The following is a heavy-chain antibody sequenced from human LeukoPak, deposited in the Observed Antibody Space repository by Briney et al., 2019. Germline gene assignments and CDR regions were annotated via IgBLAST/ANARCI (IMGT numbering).Heavy chain of an antibody. Sequence: ASVKVSCKASGYTFTGYYMPWVRQAPGQGLEWMGWINPNSGGTNYAQKFQGRVTMTRDTSISTAYMELSRLRSDDTAVYYCARLSRDGYNWVFDYWGQGTLVTVSS. J-gene: IGHJ4*02. D-gene: IGHD5-24*01. CDR2: INPNSGGT. CDR1: GYTFTGYY. V-gene: IGHV1-2*02. CDR3: ARLSRDGYNWVFDY.